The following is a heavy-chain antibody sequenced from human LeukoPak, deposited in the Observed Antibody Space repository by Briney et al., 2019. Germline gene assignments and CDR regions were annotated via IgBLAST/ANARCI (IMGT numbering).Heavy chain of an antibody. D-gene: IGHD3-9*01. CDR3: ATWGDILTAFPIDV. Sequence: ASVKVFCKVSGYTLTELSMHWVRQAPGKGLEWMGGFDPEDGETIYAQKFQGRVTMTEDTSTDTAYMELSSLRSEDTAVYYCATWGDILTAFPIDVWGQGNTVTVSS. J-gene: IGHJ6*02. CDR1: GYTLTELS. CDR2: FDPEDGET. V-gene: IGHV1-24*01.